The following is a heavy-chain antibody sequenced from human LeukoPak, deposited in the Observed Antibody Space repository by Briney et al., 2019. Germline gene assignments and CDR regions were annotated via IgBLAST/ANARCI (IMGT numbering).Heavy chain of an antibody. CDR1: GGSINSGNYY. Sequence: SETLSLTCTVSGGSINSGNYYWSWIRQYPGKGLEWIGYIPFSGSTYYNPSLKSRVTISVDTSKNQFSLKLNSVTAADTAVYYCARDAYYDSSGYRKDAFDIWGQGTMVTVSS. V-gene: IGHV4-31*03. D-gene: IGHD3-22*01. CDR3: ARDAYYDSSGYRKDAFDI. CDR2: IPFSGST. J-gene: IGHJ3*02.